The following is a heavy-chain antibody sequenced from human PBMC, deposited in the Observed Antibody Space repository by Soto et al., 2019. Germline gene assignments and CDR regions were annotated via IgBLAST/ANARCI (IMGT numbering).Heavy chain of an antibody. V-gene: IGHV1-69*01. Sequence: VQLVQSGAEVKKPGSSVKVSCKASGGTFSSYSINWVRQAPGQGLEWMGEIIPIFGTANYAQKFQGRVTMTADESTSTAYPELSSLRSEDTAVYYCARDGGRHSGGIDYWGQGTLVTVSS. CDR2: IIPIFGTA. CDR1: GGTFSSYS. CDR3: ARDGGRHSGGIDY. J-gene: IGHJ4*02. D-gene: IGHD1-26*01.